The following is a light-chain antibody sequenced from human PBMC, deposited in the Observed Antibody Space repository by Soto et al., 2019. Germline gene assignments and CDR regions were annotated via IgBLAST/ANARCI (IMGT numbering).Light chain of an antibody. V-gene: IGKV1-9*01. CDR3: LHLHSSSPDT. CDR2: AAS. CDR1: QGISSY. J-gene: IGKJ3*01. Sequence: DIQLTQSPSFLSASVGDRVTITCRASQGISSYLAWYQQKPGKAPKLLIFAASTLQNGVPSRFSGSGSGTEFTLTISILQPEDFATYYCLHLHSSSPDTFGPGTKVDIK.